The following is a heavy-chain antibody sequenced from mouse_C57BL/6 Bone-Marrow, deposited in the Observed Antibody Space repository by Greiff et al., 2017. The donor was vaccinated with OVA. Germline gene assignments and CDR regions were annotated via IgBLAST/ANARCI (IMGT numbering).Heavy chain of an antibody. CDR1: GYTFTSYW. CDR2: IYPGSGST. D-gene: IGHD1-1*01. V-gene: IGHV1-55*01. CDR3: AREVYYNGAGYFDV. J-gene: IGHJ1*03. Sequence: VQLQQPGAELVKPGASVKMSCTASGYTFTSYWITWVKQRPGQGLEWIGDIYPGSGSTNYNEKFKSKDTLTVDTSSSTDYMQISSLTSEDSAVYASAREVYYNGAGYFDVWGTGTTVTVSS.